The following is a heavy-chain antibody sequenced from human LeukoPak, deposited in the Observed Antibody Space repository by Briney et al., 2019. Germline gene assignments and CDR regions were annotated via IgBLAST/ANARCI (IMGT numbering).Heavy chain of an antibody. CDR2: IYYSDNT. CDR3: ARESLLREPGFRLPAPAAFDI. V-gene: IGHV4-59*01. J-gene: IGHJ3*02. CDR1: GGSISSYY. D-gene: IGHD1-26*01. Sequence: SEXXXLTCTVSGGSISSYYWSWVRQPPGKGLEWIGYIYYSDNTNYIPSLNSPVTISVDTSNNQFSLKLSSVTAADTAVYYCARESLLREPGFRLPAPAAFDIWGQGTMVTVSS.